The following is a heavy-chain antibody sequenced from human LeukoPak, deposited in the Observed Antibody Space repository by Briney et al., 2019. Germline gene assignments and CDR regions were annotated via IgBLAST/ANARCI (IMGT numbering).Heavy chain of an antibody. J-gene: IGHJ4*02. CDR2: ITGSGGST. D-gene: IGHD4-11*01. CDR1: GFTFRNYV. CDR3: AKGDYSNYVRSYFDY. Sequence: GGSLGLSCAASGFTFRNYVIHWVRQAPGKGLEWVSAITGSGGSTYYADSVKGRFTISRDNSKNTLYLQMNSLRAEDTAIYYCAKGDYSNYVRSYFDYWGQGTLVTVSS. V-gene: IGHV3-23*01.